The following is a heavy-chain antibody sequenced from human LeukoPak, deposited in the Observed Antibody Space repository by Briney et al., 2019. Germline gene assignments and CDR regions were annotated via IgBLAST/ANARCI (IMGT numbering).Heavy chain of an antibody. J-gene: IGHJ4*02. V-gene: IGHV1-2*04. D-gene: IGHD4-17*01. CDR1: GYTFTGYY. CDR3: ARATVTAFFDY. Sequence: ASVKVSCEASGYTFTGYYMHWVRQAPGQGLEWMGWINPNSGGTNYAQKFQGWVTMARDTSISTAYMELSRLRSDDTAVYYCARATVTAFFDYWGQGTLVTVSS. CDR2: INPNSGGT.